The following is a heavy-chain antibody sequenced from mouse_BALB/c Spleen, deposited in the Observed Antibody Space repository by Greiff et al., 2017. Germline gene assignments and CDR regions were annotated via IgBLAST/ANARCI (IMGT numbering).Heavy chain of an antibody. J-gene: IGHJ2*01. Sequence: QVQLKESGAELAKPGASVKMSCKASGYTFTSYWMHWVKQRPGQGLEWIGYINPSTGYTEYNQKFKDKATLTADKSSSTAYMQLSSLTSEDSAVYYCASYYGNYLDYWGQGTTRTVSS. V-gene: IGHV1-7*01. CDR2: INPSTGYT. CDR1: GYTFTSYW. CDR3: ASYYGNYLDY. D-gene: IGHD2-1*01.